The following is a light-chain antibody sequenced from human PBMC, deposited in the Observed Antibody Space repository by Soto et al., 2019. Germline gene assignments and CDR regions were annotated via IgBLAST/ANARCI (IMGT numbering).Light chain of an antibody. J-gene: IGKJ2*01. CDR2: AAS. CDR1: QDIRTD. V-gene: IGKV1-17*01. CDR3: LQYYDYPYT. Sequence: DIQMTQSPSSLSAAVEDRVTITCRASQDIRTDLAWYQHKPGKVPKRLIYAASNLQSGVPSRFRGSGSGTKFTLTITSLQPYDFATYYCLQYYDYPYTFGQGTRLESK.